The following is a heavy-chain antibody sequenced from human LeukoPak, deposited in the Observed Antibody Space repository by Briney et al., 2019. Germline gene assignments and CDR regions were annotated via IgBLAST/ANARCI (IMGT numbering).Heavy chain of an antibody. Sequence: GGSLRLSCAASGFTFSSYAMSWVRQAPGKGLEWVSAISGSGGSTYYADSVKGRFTISKDNSKNTLYLQMNSLRAEDTAVYYCAKGAYDYIEIAYFDYWGQGSLVTVSS. CDR3: AKGAYDYIEIAYFDY. D-gene: IGHD5-12*01. CDR2: ISGSGGST. V-gene: IGHV3-23*01. J-gene: IGHJ4*02. CDR1: GFTFSSYA.